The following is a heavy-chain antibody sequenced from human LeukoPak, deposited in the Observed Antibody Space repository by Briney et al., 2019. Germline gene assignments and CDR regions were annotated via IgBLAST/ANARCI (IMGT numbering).Heavy chain of an antibody. Sequence: GGSLRLSCEASGFTFSSYAMSWVRQAPGKGLEWVSAISGSGGSTYYADSVKGRFTISRDNSKNTLYLQMNSLRAEDTAVYYCAKDTAGYSSSWEGWFDPWGQGTLVTVSS. CDR1: GFTFSSYA. D-gene: IGHD6-13*01. CDR2: ISGSGGST. V-gene: IGHV3-23*01. J-gene: IGHJ5*02. CDR3: AKDTAGYSSSWEGWFDP.